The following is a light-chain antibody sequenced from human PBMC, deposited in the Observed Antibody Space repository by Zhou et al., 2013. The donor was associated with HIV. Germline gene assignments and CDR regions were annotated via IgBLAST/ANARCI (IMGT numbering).Light chain of an antibody. V-gene: IGKV3-20*01. CDR3: HHYGTAPPWT. Sequence: EIVMTQSPATLSVSPGERATLSCRASQSVDSSYLAWYQQKPGQAPRLVVYGTSTRATGIPDRFSGSASGTDFTLTISRLEPEDFAVYHCHHYGTAPPWTFGQGTNGGNQT. J-gene: IGKJ1*01. CDR2: GTS. CDR1: QSVDSSY.